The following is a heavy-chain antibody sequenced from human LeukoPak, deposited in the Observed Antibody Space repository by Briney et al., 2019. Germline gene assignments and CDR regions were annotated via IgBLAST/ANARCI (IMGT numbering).Heavy chain of an antibody. CDR2: VNSDGSAT. CDR3: TSFYETN. Sequence: SGGSLRLSCAASGFIFTKYWMHWVRQALGKGLVWVSHVNSDGSATSYADSVKGRFTISRDNAKNTVYLHMNSLRVEDTAVYYCTSFYETNWGQGTLVTVSS. J-gene: IGHJ4*02. CDR1: GFIFTKYW. V-gene: IGHV3-74*01. D-gene: IGHD2/OR15-2a*01.